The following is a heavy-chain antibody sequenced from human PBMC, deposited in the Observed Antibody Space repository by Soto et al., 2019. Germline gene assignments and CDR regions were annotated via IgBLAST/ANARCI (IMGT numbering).Heavy chain of an antibody. D-gene: IGHD3-16*02. J-gene: IGHJ6*03. CDR1: GGSISSYY. CDR2: IYYSGST. CDR3: ARFLSDYIWGSYRLGDYYYYMDV. Sequence: PSETLSLTCTVSGGSISSYYWSWIRQPPGKGLERIGYIYYSGSTNYNPSLKSRVTISVDTSKNQFSLKLSSVTAADTAVYYCARFLSDYIWGSYRLGDYYYYMDVWGKGTTVTVSS. V-gene: IGHV4-59*01.